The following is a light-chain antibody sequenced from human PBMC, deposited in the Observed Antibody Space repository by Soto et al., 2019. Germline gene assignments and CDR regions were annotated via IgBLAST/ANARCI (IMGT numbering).Light chain of an antibody. V-gene: IGKV1-39*01. Sequence: DIQMTQSPSSLSASVGDRVTITCRASQTISSYLNWYQQKPGKAPKLLIYAASSLQSGVPSRFSGSGSGTDFTLTISSLQPEDFATYYCQQCYSTLITFGRGTRLEIK. CDR3: QQCYSTLIT. CDR2: AAS. CDR1: QTISSY. J-gene: IGKJ5*01.